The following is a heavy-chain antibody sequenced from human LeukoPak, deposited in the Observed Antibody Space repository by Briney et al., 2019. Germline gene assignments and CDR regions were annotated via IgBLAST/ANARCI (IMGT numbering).Heavy chain of an antibody. D-gene: IGHD2-15*01. Sequence: PSETLSLTCAVSGGSISSYYWSWIRQPAGKGLEWIGRIYTSGTTNYNPSLKSRVTMSVDTSKNQFSLNLNSVTAADTAVYYCARTSHRAATFDYWGQGTLVTVSS. V-gene: IGHV4-4*07. CDR2: IYTSGTT. CDR3: ARTSHRAATFDY. CDR1: GGSISSYY. J-gene: IGHJ4*02.